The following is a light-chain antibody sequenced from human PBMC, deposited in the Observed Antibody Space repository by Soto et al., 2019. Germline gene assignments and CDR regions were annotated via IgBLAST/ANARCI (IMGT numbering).Light chain of an antibody. CDR2: AAS. CDR3: QQYYSYPMYT. J-gene: IGKJ2*01. V-gene: IGKV1-8*01. Sequence: AIRMTQSPSSLSASTGDRVTITCRASQGISSYLAWYQQKPGKAPKLLIYAASTLQSGVPSRFSGSGSWTDFTLTISCLQSEDFPNYYCQQYYSYPMYTFGQGTKLEIK. CDR1: QGISSY.